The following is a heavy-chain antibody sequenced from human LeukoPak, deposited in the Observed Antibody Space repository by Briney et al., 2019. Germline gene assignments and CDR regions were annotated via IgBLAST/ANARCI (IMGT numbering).Heavy chain of an antibody. CDR1: GFTFSSYA. Sequence: GGSLRLSCAASGFTFSSYAMHWVRQAPGKGLEWVAVISYDGSNKYYADSVKGRFTISRDNTKNSLYLQMNSLRAEDTAVYYCASIPRGGSSWTYYYYYMDVWGKGTTVTVSS. CDR2: ISYDGSNK. D-gene: IGHD6-13*01. V-gene: IGHV3-30-3*01. J-gene: IGHJ6*03. CDR3: ASIPRGGSSWTYYYYYMDV.